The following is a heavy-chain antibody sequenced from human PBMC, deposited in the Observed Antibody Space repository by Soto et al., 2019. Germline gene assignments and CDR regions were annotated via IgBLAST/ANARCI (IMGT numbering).Heavy chain of an antibody. Sequence: GGSLRLSCAASGFTFSSFWMHWVRQAPAKGPVWVSRIGADGSITNYADSVRGRFTISRDNAKNMLYLQMNSLRPDDTAVYYCARSPSWETTVTPYYFDYWGQGTLVTVSS. CDR3: ARSPSWETTVTPYYFDY. CDR2: IGADGSIT. D-gene: IGHD4-4*01. V-gene: IGHV3-74*01. J-gene: IGHJ4*02. CDR1: GFTFSSFW.